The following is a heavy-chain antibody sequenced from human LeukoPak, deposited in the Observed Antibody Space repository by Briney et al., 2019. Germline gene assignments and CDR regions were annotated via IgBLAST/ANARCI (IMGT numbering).Heavy chain of an antibody. D-gene: IGHD3-10*01. Sequence: GGSLRLSCAASGFTFSSYEMNWVRQAPGKGLEWVSYISSSGSTIYYADSVKGRFTISRDNAKNSLYLQMNSLRAEDTAVYYCARELGITMVRGASYYYYGMDVWGQGTTVTVSS. CDR2: ISSSGSTI. V-gene: IGHV3-48*03. CDR3: ARELGITMVRGASYYYYGMDV. J-gene: IGHJ6*02. CDR1: GFTFSSYE.